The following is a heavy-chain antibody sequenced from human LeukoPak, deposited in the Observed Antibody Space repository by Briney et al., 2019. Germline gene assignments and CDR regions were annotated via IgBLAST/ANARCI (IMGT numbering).Heavy chain of an antibody. CDR1: GYTFTGYY. Sequence: ASVKVSCKASGYTFTGYYMHWVRQATGQGLEWMGWINPNSGGTNYAQKFQGWVTMTRDTSISTAYMELSRLRSDDTAVYYCARRIGYCSGGSCLYGMDVWGQGTTVTVSS. CDR3: ARRIGYCSGGSCLYGMDV. J-gene: IGHJ6*02. CDR2: INPNSGGT. D-gene: IGHD2-15*01. V-gene: IGHV1-2*04.